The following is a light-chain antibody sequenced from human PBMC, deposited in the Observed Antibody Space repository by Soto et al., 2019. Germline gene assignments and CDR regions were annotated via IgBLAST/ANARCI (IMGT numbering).Light chain of an antibody. CDR3: QQYESFPLT. CDR1: QGINKF. Sequence: DNQMTQSPSSLSASVGDSVTITCRASQGINKFLAWFQQKPGTAPKSLISTASRLQSGVPSRFSGSGSGTHFTLTINNLQPEDFATYYCQQYESFPLTFGGGTRVEIK. V-gene: IGKV1-16*01. CDR2: TAS. J-gene: IGKJ4*01.